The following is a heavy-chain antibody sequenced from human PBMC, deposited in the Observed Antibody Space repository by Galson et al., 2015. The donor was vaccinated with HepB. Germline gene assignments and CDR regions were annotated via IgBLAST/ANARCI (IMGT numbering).Heavy chain of an antibody. D-gene: IGHD6-19*01. CDR3: AKVFPEKTDGWYRQALYYFDS. V-gene: IGHV3-23*01. J-gene: IGHJ4*02. CDR1: GFTFSYYA. CDR2: ITPSGDNT. Sequence: SLRLSCAASGFTFSYYAMSWVRQPPGKGLEWISAITPSGDNTYPADSMKGRFTISRDNSRNPLFLQMNSLRAGDTAIYFCAKVFPEKTDGWYRQALYYFDSWGQGTRVTVSS.